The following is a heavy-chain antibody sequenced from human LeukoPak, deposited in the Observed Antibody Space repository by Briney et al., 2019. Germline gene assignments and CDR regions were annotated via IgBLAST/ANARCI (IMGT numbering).Heavy chain of an antibody. V-gene: IGHV3-23*01. CDR1: GFIFSSYG. Sequence: GGSLRLSCAASGFIFSSYGMNWVRQAPGKGLEWVSGISGSGGNTYYADSVKGRFTISRDNSKNTLYLQMNSLRAEDTAVYYCARENSITGTPHFDYWGQGTLVTVSS. D-gene: IGHD1-20*01. CDR3: ARENSITGTPHFDY. J-gene: IGHJ4*02. CDR2: ISGSGGNT.